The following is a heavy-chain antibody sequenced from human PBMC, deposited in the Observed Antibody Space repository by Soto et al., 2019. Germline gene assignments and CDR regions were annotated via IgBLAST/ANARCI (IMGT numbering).Heavy chain of an antibody. CDR1: GGSISSSNW. J-gene: IGHJ6*02. V-gene: IGHV4-4*03. CDR3: ARVVGGYYYGMDV. CDR2: IYHRGSN. D-gene: IGHD2-2*01. Sequence: QVQLQESAPRLLKPPGTLSPTCASSGGSISSSNWWSGVRQPPGKLLEWSGEIYHRGSNNYNPSHKSRVPISVDKSKNQFSLKLSSVTAADTAVYYCARVVGGYYYGMDVWGQGTTVTVSS.